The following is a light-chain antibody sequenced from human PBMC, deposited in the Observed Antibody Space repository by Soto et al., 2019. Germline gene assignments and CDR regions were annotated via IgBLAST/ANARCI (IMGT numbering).Light chain of an antibody. J-gene: IGLJ1*01. CDR3: SSYTSTSTYV. CDR2: HVS. V-gene: IGLV2-14*01. CDR1: SSDVGGYNY. Sequence: QSAVTQPGSVSGSPGQSITFSCTGTSSDVGGYNYVSWYQQYPGKAPKLMIYHVSNRPSGVSNRFSGSKSGNSASLTISGLQAEDEADYYCSSYTSTSTYVFGTGTKVTVL.